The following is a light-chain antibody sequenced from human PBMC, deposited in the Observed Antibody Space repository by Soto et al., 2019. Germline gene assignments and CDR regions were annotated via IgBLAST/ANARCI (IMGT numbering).Light chain of an antibody. CDR1: HRVSSY. Sequence: EIVMTQSPATLSVSPGERATLSCRASHRVSSYLAWYQQKPGQAPRLLIYDTSTRAPGISARFSGSGSGAEFTLTISSLQSEDFAVYYCQEYIQWPPGMFGPGTKVDIK. V-gene: IGKV3-15*01. CDR2: DTS. CDR3: QEYIQWPPGM. J-gene: IGKJ1*01.